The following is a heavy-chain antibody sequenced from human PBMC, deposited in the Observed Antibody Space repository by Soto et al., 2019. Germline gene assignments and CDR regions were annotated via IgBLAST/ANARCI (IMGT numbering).Heavy chain of an antibody. CDR2: IVVGSGNT. CDR3: AADRTAQLERMMGYYYYGMDV. CDR1: GFTFTSSA. J-gene: IGHJ6*02. Sequence: ASVKVSCKASGFTFTSSAVQWVRQARGQRLEWIGWIVVGSGNTNYAQKFQERVTITRDMSTSTAYMELSSLRSEDTAVYYCAADRTAQLERMMGYYYYGMDVWGQGTTVTVSS. V-gene: IGHV1-58*01. D-gene: IGHD1-1*01.